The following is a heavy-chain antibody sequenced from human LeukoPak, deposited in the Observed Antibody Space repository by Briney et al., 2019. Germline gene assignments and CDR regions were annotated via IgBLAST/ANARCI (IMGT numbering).Heavy chain of an antibody. Sequence: QTGGSLRLSCAASGFTFNDFGLSWIRRAPGKGLVWVSRTSTDGSVTSYADSVKGRFTISRDNAKNTMYLQMNSLRAEDTAVYYCARIGGSGSYSGHYFDHWGQGTLVTVSS. J-gene: IGHJ4*02. CDR3: ARIGGSGSYSGHYFDH. CDR1: GFTFNDFG. D-gene: IGHD3-10*01. V-gene: IGHV3-74*01. CDR2: TSTDGSVT.